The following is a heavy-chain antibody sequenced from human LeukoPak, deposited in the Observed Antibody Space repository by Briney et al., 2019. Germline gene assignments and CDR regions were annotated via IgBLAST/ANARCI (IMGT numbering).Heavy chain of an antibody. V-gene: IGHV3-21*01. CDR1: GFTFSGYA. D-gene: IGHD3-3*01. J-gene: IGHJ4*02. Sequence: GGSLRLSCAASGFTFSGYAMSWVRQAPGKGLEWVSSISSSSSYIYYADSVKGRFTISRDNAKNSLYLQMNSLRAEDTAVYYCARDHYDFWSGYPFDYWGQGTLVTVSS. CDR3: ARDHYDFWSGYPFDY. CDR2: ISSSSSYI.